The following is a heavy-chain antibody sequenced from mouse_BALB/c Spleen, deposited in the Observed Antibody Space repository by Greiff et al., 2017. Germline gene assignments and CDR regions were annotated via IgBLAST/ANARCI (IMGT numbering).Heavy chain of an antibody. CDR3: ARWDYDYGYAMDY. Sequence: QVQLQQSGAELARPGASVKLSCKASGYTFTSYWMQWVKQRPGQGLEWIGAIYPGDGDTRYTQKFKGKATLTADKSSSTAYMQLSSLASEDSAVYYCARWDYDYGYAMDYWGQGTSVTVSS. J-gene: IGHJ4*01. V-gene: IGHV1-87*01. CDR1: GYTFTSYW. D-gene: IGHD2-4*01. CDR2: IYPGDGDT.